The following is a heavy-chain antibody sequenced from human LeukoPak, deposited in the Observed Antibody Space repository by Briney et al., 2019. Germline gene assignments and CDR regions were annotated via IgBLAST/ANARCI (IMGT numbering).Heavy chain of an antibody. CDR3: ARGGPAAGRFDY. D-gene: IGHD6-13*01. CDR1: GFTFSGYG. Sequence: GGSLRLSCAASGFTFSGYGMHWVRQAPGKGLEWVSVIYSGGSTYYADSVKGRFTISRDNSKNTLYLQMNSLRAEDTAVYYCARGGPAAGRFDYWGQGTLVTVSS. CDR2: IYSGGST. J-gene: IGHJ4*02. V-gene: IGHV3-66*01.